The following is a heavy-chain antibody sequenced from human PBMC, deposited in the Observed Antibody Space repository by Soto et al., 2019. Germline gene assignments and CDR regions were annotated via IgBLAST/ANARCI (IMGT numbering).Heavy chain of an antibody. CDR1: GYTFTTYG. CDR2: ISAYNGNT. CDR3: TKDGVAARPGWFAP. D-gene: IGHD6-6*01. V-gene: IGHV1-18*01. J-gene: IGHJ5*02. Sequence: ASVKVSCKASGYTFTTYGINWVRQAPGQGLEWMGWISAYNGNTKYAQKFQGRVTMTTDTSASTAYMELRSLRSDDTAVYYCTKDGVAARPGWFAPWGQEPLVTVSS.